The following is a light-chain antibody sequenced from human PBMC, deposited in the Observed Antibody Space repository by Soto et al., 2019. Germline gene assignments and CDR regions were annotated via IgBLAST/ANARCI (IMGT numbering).Light chain of an antibody. J-gene: IGLJ1*01. CDR2: DDS. CDR1: DIGSKS. CDR3: QVWDSSSEHDV. Sequence: SYELTQPPSVSVAPGQTARITCEGNDIGSKSVQWYQLKPGQAPVLVVYDDSARPSGVPERLSGSNSGNTATLTISRVEAGDEADFFCQVWDSSSEHDVFGTGTKLTVL. V-gene: IGLV3-21*02.